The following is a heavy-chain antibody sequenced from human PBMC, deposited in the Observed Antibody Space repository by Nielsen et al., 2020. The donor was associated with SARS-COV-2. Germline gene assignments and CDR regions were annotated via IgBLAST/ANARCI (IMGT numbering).Heavy chain of an antibody. Sequence: GESLKISCAASGFTFSHYTLHWVRQAPGKGLEWVAVISYDGSLKYYADSVKGRFTISRDNSRNSVFLQMNSLRPEDTSVYHCAKDVWSGAHQIGPDYWGQGTLVTVSS. CDR2: ISYDGSLK. V-gene: IGHV3-30*04. J-gene: IGHJ4*02. CDR1: GFTFSHYT. CDR3: AKDVWSGAHQIGPDY. D-gene: IGHD3-3*01.